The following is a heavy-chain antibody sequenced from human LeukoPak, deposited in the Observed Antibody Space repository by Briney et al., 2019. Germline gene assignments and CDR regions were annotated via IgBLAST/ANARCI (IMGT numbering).Heavy chain of an antibody. J-gene: IGHJ4*02. Sequence: GASVKVSCKASGHTFSSNYIHWVRQAPGQGLEWMGIINPSGYTTYAQKLQGRVTMTTDTSTSTAYMELRSLRSDDTAVYYCARSWHSYDSSGFPHYWGQGTLVTVSS. V-gene: IGHV1-46*01. CDR3: ARSWHSYDSSGFPHY. CDR1: GHTFSSNY. D-gene: IGHD3-22*01. CDR2: INPSGYT.